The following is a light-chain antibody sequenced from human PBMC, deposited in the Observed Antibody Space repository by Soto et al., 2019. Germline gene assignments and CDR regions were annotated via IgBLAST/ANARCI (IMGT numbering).Light chain of an antibody. CDR2: GAS. J-gene: IGKJ1*01. CDR3: LQDYSYPRT. V-gene: IGKV1-6*01. Sequence: IQMTQSPSSLSASVGGRVAMTCRASQGIRNDLAWYQQKPGDAPKLLIYGASNLQSGVTSRFSGSGSDTDFTLTIGSLQPEDCAIYYCLQDYSYPRTFGLGTRVEIK. CDR1: QGIRND.